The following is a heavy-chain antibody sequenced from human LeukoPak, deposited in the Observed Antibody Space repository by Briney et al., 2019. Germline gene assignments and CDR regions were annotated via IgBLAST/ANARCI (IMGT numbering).Heavy chain of an antibody. V-gene: IGHV4-59*01. CDR3: ARESAAGPFDY. J-gene: IGHJ4*02. CDR1: GGSMSSYY. CDR2: FYYSGST. Sequence: SETLSLTCTVSGGSMSSYYWSWIRQPPGKGLEWIGYFYYSGSTNYNPSLKSRVTISVDTSKNQFSLKLTSLTAADTAVYYCARESAAGPFDYWGQGTLVTVSS. D-gene: IGHD6-13*01.